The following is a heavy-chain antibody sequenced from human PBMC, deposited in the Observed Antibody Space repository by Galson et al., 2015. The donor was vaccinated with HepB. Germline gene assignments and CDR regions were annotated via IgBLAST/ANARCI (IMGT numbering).Heavy chain of an antibody. CDR3: ARDLGTVTDSGYFDY. V-gene: IGHV3-11*06. CDR2: ISSSSSYT. CDR1: GFTFSDYY. J-gene: IGHJ4*02. Sequence: SLRLSCAASGFTFSDYYMSWIRQAPGKGLKWVSYISSSSSYTNYADSVKGRFTISRDNAKNSLYLQMNSLRAEDTAVYYCARDLGTVTDSGYFDYWGQGTLVTVSS. D-gene: IGHD4-17*01.